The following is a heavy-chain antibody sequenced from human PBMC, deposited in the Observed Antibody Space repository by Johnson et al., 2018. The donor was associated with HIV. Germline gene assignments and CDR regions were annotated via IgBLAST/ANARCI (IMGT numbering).Heavy chain of an antibody. D-gene: IGHD1-26*01. CDR3: AKALLMGWEQTDAFDI. V-gene: IGHV3-9*01. CDR2: ISWNSGSI. Sequence: QLVESGGGLIQPGGSLRLSCAASGFPFDDYAMHCVRHAPGKGLEWVSGISWNSGSIGYADSVKGRFTISRDNAKNSLYLQMNSLRAEDTALYYCAKALLMGWEQTDAFDIWGQGTMVTVSS. CDR1: GFPFDDYA. J-gene: IGHJ3*02.